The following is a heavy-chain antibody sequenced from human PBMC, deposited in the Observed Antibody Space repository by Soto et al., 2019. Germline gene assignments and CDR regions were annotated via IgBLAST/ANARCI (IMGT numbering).Heavy chain of an antibody. V-gene: IGHV1-46*01. CDR2: INPSGGSK. CDR1: GYTFTSYY. D-gene: IGHD6-13*01. J-gene: IGHJ4*02. Sequence: ASVKVSCKASGYTFTSYYMHWVRQAPGQRFEWMGIINPSGGSKSYAQKFQGRVTMTRDTSTSTVYMELSSLRSEDTAVYYCVSIAAAGLTPDFDYWGQGTQVTVSS. CDR3: VSIAAAGLTPDFDY.